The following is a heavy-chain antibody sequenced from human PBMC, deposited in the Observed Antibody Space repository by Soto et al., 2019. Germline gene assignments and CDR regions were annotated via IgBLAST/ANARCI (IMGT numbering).Heavy chain of an antibody. Sequence: QVQLVQSGAEVKKPGSSVKVSCKASGGTFSSYTISWVRQAPGQGLEWMGRIIPILGIANYAQKFQGRVTITADKSTSTAYMELSSLRSEDTAMYYCARGYGDYDYYYGMDVWGQGTTVTVSS. CDR1: GGTFSSYT. D-gene: IGHD4-17*01. V-gene: IGHV1-69*02. CDR2: IIPILGIA. CDR3: ARGYGDYDYYYGMDV. J-gene: IGHJ6*02.